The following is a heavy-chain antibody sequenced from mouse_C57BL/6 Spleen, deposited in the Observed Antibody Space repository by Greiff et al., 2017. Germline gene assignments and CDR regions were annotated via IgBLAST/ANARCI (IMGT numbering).Heavy chain of an antibody. J-gene: IGHJ1*03. V-gene: IGHV2-2*01. CDR3: ARPGITTEVDWYFDV. D-gene: IGHD1-1*01. Sequence: QVQLQQSGPGLVQPSQSLSITCTVSGFSLTSYGVHWVRQSPGKGLEWLGVIWSGGSTDYNAAFISRLSISKDNSKSQVFFKMNSLQADDTAIYYCARPGITTEVDWYFDVWGTGTTVTVSS. CDR1: GFSLTSYG. CDR2: IWSGGST.